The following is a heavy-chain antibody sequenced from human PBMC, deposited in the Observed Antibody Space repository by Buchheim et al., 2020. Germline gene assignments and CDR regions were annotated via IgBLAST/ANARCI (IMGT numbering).Heavy chain of an antibody. V-gene: IGHV3-30-3*01. CDR3: ARGDGSYSKAYYFDY. CDR2: ISYDGSNK. CDR1: GFTFSSYA. Sequence: QVQLVESGGGVVQPGRSLRLSCAASGFTFSSYAMHRVRQAPGKGLEWVAVISYDGSNKYYADSVKGRFTISRDNSKNTLYLQMNSLRAEDTAVYYCARGDGSYSKAYYFDYWGQGTL. J-gene: IGHJ4*02. D-gene: IGHD1-26*01.